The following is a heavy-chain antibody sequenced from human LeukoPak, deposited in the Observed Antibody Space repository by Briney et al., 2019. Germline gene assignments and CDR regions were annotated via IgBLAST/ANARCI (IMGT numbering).Heavy chain of an antibody. Sequence: GGSLRLSCAASGFTFSSYSMHWVRQAPGKGLVWVSHINSDGSSTIYADSVKGRLTISRDNAKNTLYLQMNSLRAEDAAMYYCVRDGGRLNFGNGASFDYWGQGTLVTVSS. V-gene: IGHV3-74*01. D-gene: IGHD3-10*01. J-gene: IGHJ4*02. CDR3: VRDGGRLNFGNGASFDY. CDR1: GFTFSSYS. CDR2: INSDGSST.